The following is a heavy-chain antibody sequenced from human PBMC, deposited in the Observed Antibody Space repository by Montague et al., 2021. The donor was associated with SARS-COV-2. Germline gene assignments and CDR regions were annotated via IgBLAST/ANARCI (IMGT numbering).Heavy chain of an antibody. CDR2: IYYSGST. J-gene: IGHJ3*01. Sequence: SETLSLTCTVSGGSISSYYWSWIRQPPGKGLEWIGYIYYSGSTNYNPSLKSRVTISVDTSKNQFSLRLESVTAADTAVYYCARPGGFSGKAVDACDVWGQGTVVTVSS. CDR3: ARPGGFSGKAVDACDV. CDR1: GGSISSYY. V-gene: IGHV4-59*08. D-gene: IGHD6-19*01.